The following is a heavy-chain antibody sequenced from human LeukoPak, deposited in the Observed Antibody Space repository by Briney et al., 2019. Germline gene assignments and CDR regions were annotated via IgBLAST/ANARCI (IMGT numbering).Heavy chain of an antibody. Sequence: PSETLSLTCAVSSGSITSYYWNWIRQSPGGRLERVGFVYHTGRITYNPSLKSRLSMSVDTSKSQVSLKLTSVTAADTAVYYAGSVRLGVSFFFDLWGRGTLVTVSS. CDR1: SGSITSYY. CDR3: GSVRLGVSFFFDL. CDR2: VYHTGRI. J-gene: IGHJ2*01. V-gene: IGHV4-59*01. D-gene: IGHD1-26*01.